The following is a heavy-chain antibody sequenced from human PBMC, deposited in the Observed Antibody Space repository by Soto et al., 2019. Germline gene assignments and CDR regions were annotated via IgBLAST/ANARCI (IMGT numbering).Heavy chain of an antibody. CDR2: ISGSGGST. CDR3: ATYSSSFFQFDY. V-gene: IGHV3-23*01. Sequence: VQLLESGGGLVQPGGSLRLSCAASGFTFSSYAMSWVRQAPGKGLEWVSAISGSGGSTYYADSVKGRFTISRDNSKNTLYLQMNSLRAEDTAVYYCATYSSSFFQFDYWGQGTLVTVSS. D-gene: IGHD6-13*01. J-gene: IGHJ4*02. CDR1: GFTFSSYA.